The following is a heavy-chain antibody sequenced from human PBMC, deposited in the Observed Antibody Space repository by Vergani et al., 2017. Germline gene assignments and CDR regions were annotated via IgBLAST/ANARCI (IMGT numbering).Heavy chain of an antibody. CDR1: GGSISSYY. CDR3: ARVSSSHRYYYYYMDV. V-gene: IGHV4-59*01. J-gene: IGHJ6*03. D-gene: IGHD6-6*01. Sequence: QVQLQESGPGLVKPSETLSLTCTVSGGSISSYYWSWIRQPPGKGLEWIGYIYYSGSTNYNPSLKSRVTISVDPSKNQFSLKLSSVTAADTAVYYCARVSSSHRYYYYYMDVWGKGTTVTVSS. CDR2: IYYSGST.